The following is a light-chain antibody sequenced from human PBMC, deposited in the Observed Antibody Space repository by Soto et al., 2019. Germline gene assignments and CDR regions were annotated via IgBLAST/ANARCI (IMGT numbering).Light chain of an antibody. CDR3: MQALQTPWT. CDR2: DAS. V-gene: IGKV1-5*01. Sequence: DIQMTQSPSTLSASVGDRVSITCRASQRIGSWLAWYQQKPGKVPKLLIYDASTLISGVPSRFSGTGSGTEFTLSIASLQPDDFGVYYCMQALQTPWTFGQGTKVDIK. CDR1: QRIGSW. J-gene: IGKJ1*01.